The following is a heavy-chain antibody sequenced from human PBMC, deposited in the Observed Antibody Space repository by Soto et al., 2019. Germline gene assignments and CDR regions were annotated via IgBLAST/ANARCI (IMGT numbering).Heavy chain of an antibody. D-gene: IGHD3-22*01. CDR3: ARDSYYYDSSGYYYAPDYYGMDV. J-gene: IGHJ6*02. CDR1: GGSISSGGYY. V-gene: IGHV4-31*03. CDR2: IYYSGST. Sequence: QVQLQESGPGLVKPSQTLSLTCTVSGGSISSGGYYWSWIRQHPGKGLEWIGYIYYSGSTYYNPSLKSRVTISVDTSKNQFSLKLSSVTAADTAVYYCARDSYYYDSSGYYYAPDYYGMDVWGRGTTVTVSS.